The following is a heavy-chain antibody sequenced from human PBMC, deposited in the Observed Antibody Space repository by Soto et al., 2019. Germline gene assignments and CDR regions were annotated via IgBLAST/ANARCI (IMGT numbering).Heavy chain of an antibody. Sequence: QVQLVESGGGVVQPGRSLRLSCAASGFTFSSYGMHWVRQAPGEGLEWVAVIWYDGSNKYYADSVKGRFTISRDNSKNTLYLQMNSLRAEDTAVYYCARPLGNLDSPDYGMDVWGQGTTVTVSS. V-gene: IGHV3-33*01. J-gene: IGHJ6*02. CDR3: ARPLGNLDSPDYGMDV. CDR2: IWYDGSNK. D-gene: IGHD1-7*01. CDR1: GFTFSSYG.